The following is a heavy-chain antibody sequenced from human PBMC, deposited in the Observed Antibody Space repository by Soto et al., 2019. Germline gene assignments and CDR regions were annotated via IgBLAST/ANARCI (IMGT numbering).Heavy chain of an antibody. D-gene: IGHD3-10*01. Sequence: ASVKVSCKASGGTFSSYTISWVRQAPGQGLEWMGWINPNSGGTNYAQKFQGWVTMTRDTSISTAYMELSRLRSDDTAVYYCARGDMVRMNEESPSYYYMDVWGKGTTVTVSS. J-gene: IGHJ6*03. CDR2: INPNSGGT. CDR3: ARGDMVRMNEESPSYYYMDV. V-gene: IGHV1-2*04. CDR1: GGTFSSYT.